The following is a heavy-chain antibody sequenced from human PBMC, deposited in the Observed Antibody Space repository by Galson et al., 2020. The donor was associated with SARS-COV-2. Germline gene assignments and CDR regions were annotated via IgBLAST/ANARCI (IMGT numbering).Heavy chain of an antibody. J-gene: IGHJ3*01. CDR3: ARPLWLGTDAFDV. CDR2: IYHSGST. V-gene: IGHV4-38-2*01. Sequence: SETLSLTCAVSGYSINNDYYWGWIRQPPGKGLEWIGSIYHSGSTYYNPSLKSRVTISLDPSKNQFSLKLSSVTAADTAVYYCARPLWLGTDAFDVWGQGTMVTVSS. D-gene: IGHD3-10*01. CDR1: GYSINNDYY.